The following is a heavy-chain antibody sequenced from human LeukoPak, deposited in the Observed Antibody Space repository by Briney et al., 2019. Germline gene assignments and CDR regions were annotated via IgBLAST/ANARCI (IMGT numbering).Heavy chain of an antibody. CDR3: ARLLPESRPYGDYVLFIDY. V-gene: IGHV5-51*01. CDR2: IYPGDSDT. Sequence: GESLKISCKGSGYSFTSYWIGWVRQMPGKGLEWMGIIYPGDSDTRYSPSFQGQVTISADKSITTAYLQWSSLKASDTAMYYCARLLPESRPYGDYVLFIDYWGQGTLVNVSS. D-gene: IGHD4-17*01. CDR1: GYSFTSYW. J-gene: IGHJ4*02.